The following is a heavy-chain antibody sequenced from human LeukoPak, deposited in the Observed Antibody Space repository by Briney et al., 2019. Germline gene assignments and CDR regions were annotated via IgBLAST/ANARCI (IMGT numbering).Heavy chain of an antibody. Sequence: PSETLSLTCTVSGGSISSSYWTWIRQPPGKGLEWIGNIYYTGTTNYNPSLKSRVTISIDTSKNQFSLKLSSVTAADTAVYYCAPYSSSWAAFDIWGQGTMVTVSS. V-gene: IGHV4-59*12. CDR2: IYYTGTT. J-gene: IGHJ3*02. CDR1: GGSISSSY. D-gene: IGHD6-13*01. CDR3: APYSSSWAAFDI.